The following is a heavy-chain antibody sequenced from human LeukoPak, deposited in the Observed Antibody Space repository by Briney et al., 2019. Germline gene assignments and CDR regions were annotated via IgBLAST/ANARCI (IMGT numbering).Heavy chain of an antibody. Sequence: SETLSLTCTVSGGSISSGSYYWSWLRQPAGKGLEWIGRIYTSGSTNYNPSLKSRVTISVDTSKNQFSLKLSSVTAADTAVYYCARDWHYDFWSGPDAFDIWGQGTMVTVSS. J-gene: IGHJ3*02. CDR1: GGSISSGSYY. D-gene: IGHD3-3*01. V-gene: IGHV4-61*02. CDR2: IYTSGST. CDR3: ARDWHYDFWSGPDAFDI.